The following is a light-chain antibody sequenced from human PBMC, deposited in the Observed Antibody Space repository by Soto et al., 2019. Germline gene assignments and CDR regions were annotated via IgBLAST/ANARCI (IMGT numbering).Light chain of an antibody. CDR3: QQGSTTPIT. V-gene: IGKV1-39*01. Sequence: DIQMTQFPLSLSASVGDRVTITCRASQTIRSHLNWYQQKPGEAPKIVIYATSTLQSGVPSRFNGSVSGTDFTLSISSLQPEDFSTYYCQQGSTTPITFGLGTRLEIK. CDR2: ATS. CDR1: QTIRSH. J-gene: IGKJ5*01.